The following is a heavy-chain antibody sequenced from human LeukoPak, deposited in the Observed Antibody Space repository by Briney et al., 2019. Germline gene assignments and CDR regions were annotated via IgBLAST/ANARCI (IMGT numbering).Heavy chain of an antibody. CDR1: GYTFTSYG. D-gene: IGHD6-13*01. CDR2: ISANNGNT. V-gene: IGHV1-18*01. CDR3: ARVLAAAGTNCFDY. J-gene: IGHJ4*02. Sequence: GASVKVSCKASGYTFTSYGISWVRQAPGQGFEWMGWISANNGNTNYAQKLQGRVTMTTDTSTSTAYMELRSLRSDDTAVYYCARVLAAAGTNCFDYWGQGTLVTVSS.